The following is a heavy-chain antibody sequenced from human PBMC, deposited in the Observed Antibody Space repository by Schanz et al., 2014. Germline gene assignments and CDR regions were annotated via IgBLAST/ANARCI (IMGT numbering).Heavy chain of an antibody. CDR2: ISPSGGST. D-gene: IGHD3-16*01. CDR3: GRGGGAYPQKYGMDV. Sequence: QVHLMQSGAEAKKPGASVKVSCKAFGYSFTTYFIHWVRLAPGQGFEWMGLISPSGGSTSYAQKFQGRVTMTRDTSTSPVLMELSGLTSEATAVYYCGRGGGAYPQKYGMDVWGQGTTVTVSS. V-gene: IGHV1-46*01. J-gene: IGHJ6*02. CDR1: GYSFTTYF.